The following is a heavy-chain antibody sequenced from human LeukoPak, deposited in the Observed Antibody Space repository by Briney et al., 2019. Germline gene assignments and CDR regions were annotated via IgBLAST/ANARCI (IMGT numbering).Heavy chain of an antibody. D-gene: IGHD3-3*01. V-gene: IGHV4-38-2*02. J-gene: IGHJ6*03. CDR2: IYHSGST. Sequence: SETLSLTRTVSGYSISSGYDWGGIRRPPGRGREWIGCIYHSGSTYYNPSLKSRVTISVDTSKTQYSLKVTSVTAADTAVYYCAKASPKEHDWWSGYYNYMDVWGKGTTGTVSS. CDR1: GYSISSGYD. CDR3: AKASPKEHDWWSGYYNYMDV.